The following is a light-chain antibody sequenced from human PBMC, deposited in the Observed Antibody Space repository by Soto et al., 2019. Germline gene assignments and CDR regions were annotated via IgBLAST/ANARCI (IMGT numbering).Light chain of an antibody. CDR3: QQYNNWPFT. Sequence: EIVMTQSPATLSVSPGERATLSCRASQSVSSNLAWYQQKPGQAPRLLIYGASTRATGIPARFSGSGSGTEFTLTISSLQSEDFAVYYCQQYNNWPFTFAPGTKVAIK. J-gene: IGKJ3*01. V-gene: IGKV3-15*01. CDR2: GAS. CDR1: QSVSSN.